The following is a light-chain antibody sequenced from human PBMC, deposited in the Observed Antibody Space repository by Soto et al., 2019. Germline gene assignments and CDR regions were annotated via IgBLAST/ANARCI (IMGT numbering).Light chain of an antibody. CDR3: QQYNYYPWT. Sequence: DIQMSQSRSTLSASVGDRVIITCRASQSISSWLAWYQQKPGKAPKLLISKASSLEGGVPSRFSGSASGTEFTLTISSLQPDDFATYYRQQYNYYPWTFGQGTKVEI. CDR2: KAS. V-gene: IGKV1-5*03. CDR1: QSISSW. J-gene: IGKJ1*01.